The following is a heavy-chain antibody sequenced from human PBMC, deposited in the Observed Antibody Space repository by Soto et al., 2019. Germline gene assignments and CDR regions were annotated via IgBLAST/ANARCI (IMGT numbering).Heavy chain of an antibody. CDR2: IYYSGST. V-gene: IGHV4-59*08. CDR3: ARRYGWAFDI. Sequence: SETLSLTCTVSGGAISSYYWSWIRQPPGKGLEWIGYIYYSGSTNYNPSLKSRVTISVDTSKNQFSLKLSSVTAADTAVYYCARRYGWAFDIWGQGTMVTVSS. CDR1: GGAISSYY. D-gene: IGHD3-16*01. J-gene: IGHJ3*02.